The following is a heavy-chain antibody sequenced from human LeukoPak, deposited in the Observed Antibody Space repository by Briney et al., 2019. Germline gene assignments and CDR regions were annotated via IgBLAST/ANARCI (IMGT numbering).Heavy chain of an antibody. D-gene: IGHD6-19*01. J-gene: IGHJ2*01. CDR3: ARFPEIAVADHKRYFDL. V-gene: IGHV5-51*01. CDR1: GYSFTSYW. CDR2: IYPGDSDT. Sequence: GESLKISCKGSGYSFTSYWIGWVRQMPGKGLEWMGIIYPGDSDTRYSPSFQGQVTISADKSISTAYLQWSSLKASDTAMYYCARFPEIAVADHKRYFDLWGRGTLVTVSS.